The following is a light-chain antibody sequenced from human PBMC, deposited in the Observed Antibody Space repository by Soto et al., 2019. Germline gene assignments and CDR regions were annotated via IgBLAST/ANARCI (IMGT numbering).Light chain of an antibody. CDR1: SSDVGGYNY. CDR3: CSYAGSYTFV. J-gene: IGLJ1*01. Sequence: QSVLNQPRSVSGSPGQSVTISCTGTSSDVGGYNYVSWYQQHPGKAPKLTIYDVSNRPSWVPDRISGSKSGNTASLTISGLQAEDEADYYCCSYAGSYTFVFGTGTKLTVL. V-gene: IGLV2-11*02. CDR2: DVS.